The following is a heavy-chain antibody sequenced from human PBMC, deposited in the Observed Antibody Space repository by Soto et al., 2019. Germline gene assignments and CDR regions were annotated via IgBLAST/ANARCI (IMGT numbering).Heavy chain of an antibody. CDR3: ARNYDFGLNWFDP. CDR2: ISHIGTT. D-gene: IGHD3-3*01. Sequence: SETLSLTCAVSGGSISNSNWWTWVRQAPGKGLEWIGEISHIGTTNYNPSLKSRVTISIDESKNQLSLKLTSVTAADTAMYYCARNYDFGLNWFDPWGQGALVTVSS. CDR1: GGSISNSNW. V-gene: IGHV4-4*02. J-gene: IGHJ5*02.